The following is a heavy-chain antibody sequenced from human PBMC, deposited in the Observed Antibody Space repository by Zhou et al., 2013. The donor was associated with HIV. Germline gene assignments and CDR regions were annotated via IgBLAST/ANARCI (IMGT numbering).Heavy chain of an antibody. CDR1: GYTLTELS. CDR2: FDPEDGET. CDR3: ATVRRNRILGRAFDI. V-gene: IGHV1-24*01. J-gene: IGHJ3*02. Sequence: QVQLVQSGVEVKRPGASVKVSCKVSGYTLTELSMHWVRQAPGKGLEWMGGFDPEDGETVYAQNFQGRVTMTEDTSTNTGYMDLSTLRSDDTAVYYCATVRRNRILGRAFDIWGRGTMVTVSS.